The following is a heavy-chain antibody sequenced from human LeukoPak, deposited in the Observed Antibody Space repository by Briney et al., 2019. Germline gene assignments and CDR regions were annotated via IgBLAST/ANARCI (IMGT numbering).Heavy chain of an antibody. CDR2: ISAYNGNT. Sequence: ASVKVSCTASGYTFTSYGISWVRQAPGQGLEWMGWISAYNGNTNYAQKLQGRVTMTTDTSTSTAYMALRSLRSDDTAVYYCARGSAAGDNNWFDPWGQGTLVTVSS. CDR1: GYTFTSYG. V-gene: IGHV1-18*01. D-gene: IGHD6-13*01. CDR3: ARGSAAGDNNWFDP. J-gene: IGHJ5*02.